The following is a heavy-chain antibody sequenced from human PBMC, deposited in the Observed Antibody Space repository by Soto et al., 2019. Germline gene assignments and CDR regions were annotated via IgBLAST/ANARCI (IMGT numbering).Heavy chain of an antibody. V-gene: IGHV4-34*01. CDR2: VNHSGST. Sequence: QVQLQQWGAGLLKPSETLSLTCAVYGGSFSGYYWSWIRQPPGKGLGWIGEVNHSGSTNYNPSLKSRVTISGDTSKNQFSLKLSSVTAADTAVYYCARRYCSGGSCYYFDYWGQGTLVTVSS. CDR1: GGSFSGYY. CDR3: ARRYCSGGSCYYFDY. J-gene: IGHJ4*02. D-gene: IGHD2-15*01.